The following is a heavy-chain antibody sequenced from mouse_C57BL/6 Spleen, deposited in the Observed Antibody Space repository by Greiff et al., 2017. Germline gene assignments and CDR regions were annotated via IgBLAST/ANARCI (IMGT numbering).Heavy chain of an antibody. J-gene: IGHJ4*01. CDR3: ARYGQVLSYAMDD. V-gene: IGHV1-64*01. CDR1: GYTFTSYW. Sequence: QVQLQQPGAELVKPGASVKLSCKASGYTFTSYWMHWVKQRPGQGLEWIGMIHPNSGSTNYNEKFKSKATLTVDKSSSTAYMQLSSLTSEDSAVYYCARYGQVLSYAMDDWGQGTSVTVSS. D-gene: IGHD1-1*02. CDR2: IHPNSGST.